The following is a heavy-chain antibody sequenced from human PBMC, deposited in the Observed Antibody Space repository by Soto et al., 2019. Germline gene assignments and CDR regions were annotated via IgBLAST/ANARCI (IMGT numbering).Heavy chain of an antibody. CDR2: INHSGST. CDR3: ARGLWYLVGYRNGYRSFEP. V-gene: IGHV4-34*01. J-gene: IGHJ5*02. CDR1: GGSFSGYY. Sequence: SETLSLTCAVYGGSFSGYYWSWIRQPPGKGLEWIGEINHSGSTNYNPSLKSRVTISVDTSKNQFSLKLSSATAADTAAYYCARGLWYLVGYRNGYRSFEPWGQGTLVTVSS. D-gene: IGHD3-16*02.